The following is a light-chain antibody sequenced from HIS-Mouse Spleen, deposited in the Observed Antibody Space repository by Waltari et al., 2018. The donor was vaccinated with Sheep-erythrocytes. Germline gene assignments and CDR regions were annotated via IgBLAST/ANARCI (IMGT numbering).Light chain of an antibody. CDR3: CSYAGSSTPWV. V-gene: IGLV2-23*01. CDR2: EGS. Sequence: QTTSVSGSPGQSITISCTGTSSDVGSYNLVSWYQQHPGKAPKLMIYEGSKRPSGVSNRFSASKSGNTASLTISGLQAEDEADYYCCSYAGSSTPWVFGGGTKLTVL. CDR1: SSDVGSYNL. J-gene: IGLJ3*02.